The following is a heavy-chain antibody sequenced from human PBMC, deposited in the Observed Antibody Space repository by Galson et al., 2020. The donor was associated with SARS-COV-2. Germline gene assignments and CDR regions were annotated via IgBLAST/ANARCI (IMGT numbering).Heavy chain of an antibody. Sequence: GESLKISCTASGFTFNDAWMSWVRQAPGKGLEWVGRIRSKIDGGTTDYAAPVNGRFSLSRDDSRNTLYLEMSSLKTEDTAVYYCAKAKGGCGHVTCYAYDYWGQGTLVTVSS. D-gene: IGHD5-12*01. CDR1: GFTFNDAW. CDR2: IRSKIDGGTT. V-gene: IGHV3-15*01. CDR3: AKAKGGCGHVTCYAYDY. J-gene: IGHJ4*02.